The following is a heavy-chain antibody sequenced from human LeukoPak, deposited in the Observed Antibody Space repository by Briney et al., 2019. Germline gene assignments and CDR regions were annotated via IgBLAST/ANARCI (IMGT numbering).Heavy chain of an antibody. V-gene: IGHV4-59*08. CDR2: IYYSGST. CDR3: ASRSPFDSSGYSVFDI. Sequence: SETLSLTCTVSGGSISSYYWSWIRQPPGKGLEWIGYIYYSGSTNYNPSLKSRVTISVDTSKNQFSLKLSSVTAADTAVYYCASRSPFDSSGYSVFDIWGQGTMVTVSS. J-gene: IGHJ3*02. CDR1: GGSISSYY. D-gene: IGHD3-22*01.